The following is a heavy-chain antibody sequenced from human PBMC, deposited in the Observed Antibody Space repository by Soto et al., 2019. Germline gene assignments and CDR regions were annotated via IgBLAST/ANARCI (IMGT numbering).Heavy chain of an antibody. D-gene: IGHD6-13*01. J-gene: IGHJ6*02. Sequence: ASVKVSCKASGYTFTSYGISWVRQAPGQGLEWMGWISAYNGNTNYAQKLQGRVTMTTDTSTSTAYIELRSLRSDDTAVYYCSRSASSPPPYSYCGMDVWCQATTVTVSS. CDR2: ISAYNGNT. CDR1: GYTFTSYG. CDR3: SRSASSPPPYSYCGMDV. V-gene: IGHV1-18*01.